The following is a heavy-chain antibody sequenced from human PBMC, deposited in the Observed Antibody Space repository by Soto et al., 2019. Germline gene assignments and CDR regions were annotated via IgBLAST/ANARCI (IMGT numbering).Heavy chain of an antibody. J-gene: IGHJ4*02. Sequence: QVQLQQCGAGLLKPSETLSLNCAVNGGSLSGFYWSWIRQPPGKGLEWIGEIKDGGYTNYSPSLKSRATISSDRSNNQVSLRLNSVTAADTGVYYCARGQEGVVATHWDQGALVTVSS. CDR2: IKDGGYT. CDR3: ARGQEGVVATH. V-gene: IGHV4-34*01. CDR1: GGSLSGFY. D-gene: IGHD5-12*01.